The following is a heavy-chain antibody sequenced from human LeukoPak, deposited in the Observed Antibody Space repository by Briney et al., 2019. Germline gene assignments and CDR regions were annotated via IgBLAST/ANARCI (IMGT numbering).Heavy chain of an antibody. CDR2: ISVYSGHT. V-gene: IGHV1-18*01. J-gene: IGHJ3*01. D-gene: IGHD3-9*01. CDR3: ASALNYDIFTGDHDSFDL. CDR1: GSTFSTYS. Sequence: ASVKVSCKAAGSTFSTYSFIWVRQAPGQGLEWMGWISVYSGHTDYSQSFQGRLTLTTDTSTRTAYMELRSLRSDDTAVYYCASALNYDIFTGDHDSFDLWGQGTLVTVSS.